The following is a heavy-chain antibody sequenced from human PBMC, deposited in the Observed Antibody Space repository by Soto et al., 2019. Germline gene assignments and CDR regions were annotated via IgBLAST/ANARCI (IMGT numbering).Heavy chain of an antibody. V-gene: IGHV1-2*02. D-gene: IGHD3-22*01. Sequence: ASVKVSCKASGYTFTGYYMHWVRQAPGQGLEWMGWINPNSGGTNYAQKFQSRVTMTRGTSISTAYMELSRLRSDDTAVYYCAGSSGYYAGSFGYYYYGMDVWGQGTTVTVSS. CDR2: INPNSGGT. CDR3: AGSSGYYAGSFGYYYYGMDV. CDR1: GYTFTGYY. J-gene: IGHJ6*02.